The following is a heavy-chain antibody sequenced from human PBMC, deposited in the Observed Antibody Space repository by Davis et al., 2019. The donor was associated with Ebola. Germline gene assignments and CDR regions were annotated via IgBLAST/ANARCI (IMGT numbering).Heavy chain of an antibody. CDR1: GFVFRNYV. CDR2: LGTSADT. D-gene: IGHD2/OR15-2a*01. CDR3: AKDNRNIWSEV. V-gene: IGHV3-23*01. Sequence: PGGSLRLSCAASGFVFRNYVMSWVRQAPGKGLEWVSTLGTSADTYYADSVKARFTISRDNSKNTLYLQMNGLRVEDTAIYYCAKDNRNIWSEVWGQGTMVTVSS. J-gene: IGHJ3*01.